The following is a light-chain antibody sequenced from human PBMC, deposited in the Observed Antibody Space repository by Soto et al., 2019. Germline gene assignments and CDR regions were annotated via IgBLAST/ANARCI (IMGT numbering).Light chain of an antibody. V-gene: IGLV2-14*03. CDR3: SSYGASSTTHYV. J-gene: IGLJ1*01. CDR1: SSDVGGYNY. CDR2: DVS. Sequence: QSALTQPASLSGSPGQSITISCTGTSSDVGGYNYVSWYQQHPGKGPKLMIYDVSNRPSGVSNRFSGSKSGNTASLTISGLQAEDEADYYCSSYGASSTTHYVFGTGTKLTVL.